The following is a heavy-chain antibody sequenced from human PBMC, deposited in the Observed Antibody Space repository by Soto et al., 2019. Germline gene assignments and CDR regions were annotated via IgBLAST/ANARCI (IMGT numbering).Heavy chain of an antibody. CDR2: IYSTGRA. CDR3: ARVGLLGPSGVFYHAK. Sequence: GGSLRLSCAASGFTVSSNYMSWVRQARGKGLEWVSIIYSTGRAHYADSVKRRFTISRDKSKYTLYLQMNRLRVDDTALYYCARVGLLGPSGVFYHAKWGEGTLVHVSS. CDR1: GFTVSSNY. D-gene: IGHD2-15*01. J-gene: IGHJ4*02. V-gene: IGHV3-53*01.